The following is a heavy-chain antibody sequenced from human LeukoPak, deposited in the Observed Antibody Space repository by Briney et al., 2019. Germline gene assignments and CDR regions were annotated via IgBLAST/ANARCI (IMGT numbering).Heavy chain of an antibody. CDR2: IGSDSKT. V-gene: IGHV3-23*01. CDR3: AKDLHYYVAMDV. Sequence: GSVRLSCAASGFTFSGFAMTWVGQAPGKGLEWVSSIGSDSKTHYSESVKGRFAISRDNSKSTLFLQMNSLRAEDTALYCAKDLHYYVAMDVWGQATTATVSS. J-gene: IGHJ6*02. CDR1: GFTFSGFA. D-gene: IGHD3-10*02.